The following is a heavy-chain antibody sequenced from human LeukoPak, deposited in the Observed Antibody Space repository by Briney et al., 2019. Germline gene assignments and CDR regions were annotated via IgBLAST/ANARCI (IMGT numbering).Heavy chain of an antibody. J-gene: IGHJ6*02. V-gene: IGHV1/OR15-1*04. CDR1: GYIFTDYY. Sequence: ASVKAPCKASGYIFTDYYMHWVRQAPGQELGWMGRINPNSGGTSYAQKFQGRVTMTRDTSTSTVYMELSSLRSEDTAVYYCARGRRGANGMDVWGQGTTVTVS. CDR2: INPNSGGT. CDR3: ARGRRGANGMDV. D-gene: IGHD1-26*01.